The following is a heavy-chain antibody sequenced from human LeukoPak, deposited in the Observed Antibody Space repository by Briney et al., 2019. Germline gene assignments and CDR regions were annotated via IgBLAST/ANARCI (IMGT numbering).Heavy chain of an antibody. CDR1: GYTFTSYG. D-gene: IGHD1-26*01. V-gene: IGHV1-18*01. J-gene: IGHJ3*02. Sequence: ASVKVSCKASGYTFTSYGISWVRQAPGQGLEWMGWNSAYNGDTNYAQKLQGRVTITTDTSTSTGYMELRSLRSDDTAVYYCARDGALATERALDIWGQGTMVTVSS. CDR2: NSAYNGDT. CDR3: ARDGALATERALDI.